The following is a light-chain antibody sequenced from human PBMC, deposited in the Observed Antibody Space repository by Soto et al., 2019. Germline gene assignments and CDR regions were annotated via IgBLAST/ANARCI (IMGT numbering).Light chain of an antibody. CDR3: SSYTATTTSCV. CDR2: DVS. CDR1: RITFGGYNY. J-gene: IGLJ1*01. Sequence: QSELTQPASVSGSPEQPIPFSCPETRITFGGYNYVFWYQQYPDKAPTLIIYDVSNRPSGVSTRFSGSKSGNRASLTISGLQAEDEADYYCSSYTATTTSCVFGTGTKVTVL. V-gene: IGLV2-14*01.